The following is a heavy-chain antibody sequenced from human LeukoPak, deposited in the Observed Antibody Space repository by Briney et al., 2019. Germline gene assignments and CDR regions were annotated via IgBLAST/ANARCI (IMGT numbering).Heavy chain of an antibody. CDR3: AKYYREGSGASPLDY. D-gene: IGHD3-22*01. V-gene: IGHV3-30*02. J-gene: IGHJ4*02. CDR1: GFSFSNYG. CDR2: VRYDGTNK. Sequence: GGSLRLSCITSGFSFSNYGMHWVRQAPGEGPEWVAFVRYDGTNKYYTDSVRGRFTISRDNSKNTLYLQMNSLRVEDTALYYCAKYYREGSGASPLDYWGQDTLVTVSS.